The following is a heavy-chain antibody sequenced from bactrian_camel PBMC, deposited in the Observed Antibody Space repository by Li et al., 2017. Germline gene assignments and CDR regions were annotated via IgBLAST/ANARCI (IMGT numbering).Heavy chain of an antibody. Sequence: GGSVQAGGSLRLSRAASGYSYMRKYMAWFRQAPGKEREGVAAIRSDVDNTYYADSVEGRFTISKDNAKDTLFLQMDSLTPDDTAMYYCAASLFSLCTMARPNFQYWGQGTQVTVS. CDR1: GYSYMRKY. CDR3: AASLFSLCTMARPNFQY. J-gene: IGHJ4*01. CDR2: IRSDVDNT. V-gene: IGHV3S28*01. D-gene: IGHD3*01.